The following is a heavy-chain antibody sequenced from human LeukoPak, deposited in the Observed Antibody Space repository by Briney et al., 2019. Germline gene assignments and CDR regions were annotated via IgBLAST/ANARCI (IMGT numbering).Heavy chain of an antibody. CDR2: IHHTDFT. J-gene: IGHJ6*03. Sequence: SETLSLTCTVSGGSISSSSYYWGWIRQTPERGLEWIGTIHHTDFTLYSPSLKGRVTISVDTSKNSLYLQMNSLRAEDTAVYYCARDLPPIISDGPGGAMDVWGKGTTVTVSS. V-gene: IGHV4-39*02. CDR3: ARDLPPIISDGPGGAMDV. D-gene: IGHD1-1*01. CDR1: GGSISSSSYY.